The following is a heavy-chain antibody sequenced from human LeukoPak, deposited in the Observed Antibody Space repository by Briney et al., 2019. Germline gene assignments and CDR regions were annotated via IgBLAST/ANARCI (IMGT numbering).Heavy chain of an antibody. V-gene: IGHV4-34*01. D-gene: IGHD4-17*01. CDR2: FNHSGS. CDR3: ARLVTEYGDYTTYYYHYMDV. J-gene: IGHJ6*03. CDR1: GGSFSGYY. Sequence: PSETLSLTCAVYGGSFSGYYWSWIRQPPGKGLEWIGEFNHSGSKSRVTISVDTSKNQFSLKLSSVTAADTAVYYCARLVTEYGDYTTYYYHYMDVWGKGTTVTISS.